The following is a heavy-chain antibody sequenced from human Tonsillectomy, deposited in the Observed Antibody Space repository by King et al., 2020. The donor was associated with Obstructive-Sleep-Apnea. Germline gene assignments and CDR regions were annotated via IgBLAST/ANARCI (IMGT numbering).Heavy chain of an antibody. CDR2: INPNSGGT. V-gene: IGHV1-2*02. D-gene: IGHD4-17*01. J-gene: IGHJ4*02. Sequence: QLVQSGAEVKKAGASVKVSCKASGYTFNGYQMHWVRQAPGQGLEWMGWINPNSGGTNYAQKFQGRVTMTRDTYISTAYMELSRLRSDDTAGYYCARLYGDYPMYYFDYWGQGTPVTVSS. CDR1: GYTFNGYQ. CDR3: ARLYGDYPMYYFDY.